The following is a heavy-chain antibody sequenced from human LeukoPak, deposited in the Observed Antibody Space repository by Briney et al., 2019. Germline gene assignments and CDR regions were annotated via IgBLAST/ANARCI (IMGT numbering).Heavy chain of an antibody. D-gene: IGHD4-17*01. CDR3: AAATTVTGYYYYYYYMDV. J-gene: IGHJ6*03. CDR1: GFTFTSSA. CDR2: TVVGSGNT. V-gene: IGHV1-58*02. Sequence: SVKVSCKASGFTFTSSAMQWVRQARGQRLEWIGWTVVGSGNTNYAQKFQERVTITRDMSTSTAYMELSSLRSEDTAVYYCAAATTVTGYYYYYYYMDVWGKGTTVTVSS.